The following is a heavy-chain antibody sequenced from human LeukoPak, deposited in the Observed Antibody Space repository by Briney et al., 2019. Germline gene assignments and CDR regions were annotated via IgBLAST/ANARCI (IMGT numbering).Heavy chain of an antibody. V-gene: IGHV4-4*02. J-gene: IGHJ4*02. D-gene: IGHD3-3*01. CDR2: VHLDGRT. CDR3: AREGGFYRPLDY. Sequence: SETLSLTCDVSGGSVTSTNWWTWVRPPPGKGLEWIGEVHLDGRTNYNASLKSRLIMSVDLPENPLYLTLTAVTAAGTAVYYCAREGGFYRPLDYSGQGTLVTVSS. CDR1: GGSVTSTNW.